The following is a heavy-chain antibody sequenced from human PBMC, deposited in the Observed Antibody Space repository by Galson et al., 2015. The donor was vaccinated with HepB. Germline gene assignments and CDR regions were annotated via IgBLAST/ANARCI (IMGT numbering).Heavy chain of an antibody. Sequence: SLRLSCAASGFTFSCYAMHWVRQAPGKGLEYVSAISSNGGSTYYANSVKGRFTISRDNSKNTLYLQMGSLRAEDMAVYYCARDRGPAIYYYGMDVWGQGTTVTVSS. CDR3: ARDRGPAIYYYGMDV. D-gene: IGHD2-2*01. J-gene: IGHJ6*02. CDR1: GFTFSCYA. V-gene: IGHV3-64*01. CDR2: ISSNGGST.